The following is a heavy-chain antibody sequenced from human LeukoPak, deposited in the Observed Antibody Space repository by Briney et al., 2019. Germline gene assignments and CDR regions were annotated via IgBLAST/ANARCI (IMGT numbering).Heavy chain of an antibody. CDR1: GGSFSGYY. CDR2: INHSGST. J-gene: IGHJ4*02. CDR3: ARVDTAMMGLDY. Sequence: SETLSLTCAVYGGSFSGYYWSWIRQPPGKGLEWIGEINHSGSTNYNPSLKSRVTISVDTSKNQFSLKLISVTAADTAVYYCARVDTAMMGLDYWGQGTLVTVSS. D-gene: IGHD5-18*01. V-gene: IGHV4-34*01.